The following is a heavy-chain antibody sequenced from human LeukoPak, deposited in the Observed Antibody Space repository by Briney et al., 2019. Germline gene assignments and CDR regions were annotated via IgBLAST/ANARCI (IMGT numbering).Heavy chain of an antibody. CDR1: GFSFNTYG. CDR3: ARGYYGSGKFDY. V-gene: IGHV3-33*01. CDR2: TWYDGSIE. D-gene: IGHD3-10*01. Sequence: GGSLRLSCGASGFSFNTYGIHWVRQALGKGLEWVAATWYDGSIEYYADSVEGRFTISRDNSKNTVYLQMNSLRAEDTAVYYCARGYYGSGKFDYWGQGTLVTVSS. J-gene: IGHJ4*02.